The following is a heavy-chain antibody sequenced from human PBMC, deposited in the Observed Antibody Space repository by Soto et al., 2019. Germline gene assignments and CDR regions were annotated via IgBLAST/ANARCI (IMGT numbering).Heavy chain of an antibody. J-gene: IGHJ4*02. CDR2: ISGYNGNT. Sequence: QVQLVQSGAEVKKPGASVKVSCKASGYTFTSYGISWVRQAPGQGLEWMGWISGYNGNTNYAQKLQGRVTMTTDTATSISYMELRSLRSDNTAVYYCARARRITIFGLVADFDYWGQGTLVTVSS. CDR3: ARARRITIFGLVADFDY. V-gene: IGHV1-18*04. CDR1: GYTFTSYG. D-gene: IGHD3-3*01.